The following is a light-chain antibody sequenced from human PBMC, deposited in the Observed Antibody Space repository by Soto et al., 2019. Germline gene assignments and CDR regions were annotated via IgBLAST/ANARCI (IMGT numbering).Light chain of an antibody. J-gene: IGLJ1*01. CDR3: CSYAGSYTFV. CDR2: DVG. V-gene: IGLV2-11*01. CDR1: SSDVGRYNY. Sequence: QSVLTQPCSVSGSPGQSVTISCTGSSSDVGRYNYVSWYQQHPGKAPKLMIYDVGKRPSGVPDRFSGSKSGNTASLTMSGLQTEDEADYYCCSYAGSYTFVFGTGTKVTVL.